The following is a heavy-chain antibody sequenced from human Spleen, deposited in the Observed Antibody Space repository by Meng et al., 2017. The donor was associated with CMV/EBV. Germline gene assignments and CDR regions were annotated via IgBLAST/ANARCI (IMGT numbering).Heavy chain of an antibody. CDR1: WASVSSNSAA. CDR2: TYYRSKWYN. CDR3: ARDHLGFEY. J-gene: IGHJ4*02. V-gene: IGHV6-1*01. D-gene: IGHD7-27*01. Sequence: QLQLLQSGPGLVHTSETLPLTRAPSWASVSSNSAAWNWIRQSPSRGLEWLGRTYYRSKWYNDYAVSVKSRITINPDTSKNQFSLQLNSGKHEDMDVYYCARDHLGFEYWGQGTLVTVSS.